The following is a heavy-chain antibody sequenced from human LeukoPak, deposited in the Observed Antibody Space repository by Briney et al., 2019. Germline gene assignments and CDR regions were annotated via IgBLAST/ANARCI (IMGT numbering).Heavy chain of an antibody. CDR1: GYTFTSYG. V-gene: IGHV1-18*01. D-gene: IGHD3-9*01. Sequence: ASVKVSCKASGYTFTSYGISWVRQAPGQGLEGMGWISAYNGNTNYAHKLQGRGTMTTDTATSNAYMELRSLRSDDTAVYYCARDPLEYYDILTGYLGGESWFDPWGQGTLVTVSS. CDR2: ISAYNGNT. CDR3: ARDPLEYYDILTGYLGGESWFDP. J-gene: IGHJ5*02.